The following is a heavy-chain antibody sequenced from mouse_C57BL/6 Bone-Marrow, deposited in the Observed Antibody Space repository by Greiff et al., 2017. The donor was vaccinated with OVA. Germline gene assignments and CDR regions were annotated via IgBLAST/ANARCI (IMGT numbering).Heavy chain of an antibody. CDR1: GFTFTDYY. V-gene: IGHV7-3*01. CDR3: ARYKGSNYEFAY. J-gene: IGHJ3*01. Sequence: EVKLVESGGGLVQPGGSLSLSCAASGFTFTDYYMSWVRQPPGKALEWLGFIRNKANGYTTEYSASVKGRFTISRDNSQSILYLQMNALRAEDSATYYCARYKGSNYEFAYWGQGTLVTVSA. D-gene: IGHD2-5*01. CDR2: IRNKANGYTT.